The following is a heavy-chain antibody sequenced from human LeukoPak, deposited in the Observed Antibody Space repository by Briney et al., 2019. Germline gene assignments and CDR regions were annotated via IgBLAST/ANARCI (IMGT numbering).Heavy chain of an antibody. J-gene: IGHJ4*02. D-gene: IGHD3-9*01. CDR3: ARDWDDILTGYYPHFDY. V-gene: IGHV1-2*02. CDR2: INPNSGGT. CDR1: GYTFTGYY. Sequence: GASVKVSCKASGYTFTGYYMHWVRQAPGQGLEWMGWINPNSGGTNYAQKFQGRVTMTRDTSISTAYMELSRLRSDDTAVYYCARDWDDILTGYYPHFDYWGQGTLVTVSS.